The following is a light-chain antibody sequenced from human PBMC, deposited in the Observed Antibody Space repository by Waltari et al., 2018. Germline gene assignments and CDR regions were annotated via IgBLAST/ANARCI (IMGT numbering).Light chain of an antibody. V-gene: IGLV3-1*01. CDR3: QARDSSTEVI. Sequence: SYELTQPPSVSVSPGQTASMPRSGNDLDGSYVSWYQQKPGQSPILVIYQDTRRPSGTPERFSGSNSGNTATLTISGTQALDEGDYYCQARDSSTEVIFGGGTKLTVL. CDR1: DLDGSY. CDR2: QDT. J-gene: IGLJ2*01.